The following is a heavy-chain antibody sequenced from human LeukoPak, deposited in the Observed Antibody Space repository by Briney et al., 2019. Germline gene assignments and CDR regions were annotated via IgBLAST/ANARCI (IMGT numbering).Heavy chain of an antibody. Sequence: GALRLSCAASGFTVSSNYMSWVRQAPGKGLNWVSIIYSGGSTYYADSVKGRFTISRDNSKNTLYLQMNSLRAEDTAVYYCAKDRGDVVSTMEYWGQGTLVTVSS. CDR1: GFTVSSNY. J-gene: IGHJ4*02. V-gene: IGHV3-53*01. D-gene: IGHD5/OR15-5a*01. CDR3: AKDRGDVVSTMEY. CDR2: IYSGGST.